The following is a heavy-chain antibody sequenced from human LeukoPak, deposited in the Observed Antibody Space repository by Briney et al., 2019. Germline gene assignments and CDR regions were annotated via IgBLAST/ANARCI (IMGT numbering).Heavy chain of an antibody. CDR2: INHSGST. CDR3: ASRKGFWSYRLDY. V-gene: IGHV4-34*01. Sequence: SETLSLTCAVYGGSFSGYYWSWIRQPPGKGLEWIGEINHSGSTNYNPSLKSRVTISVDTSKNQFSLKLSSVTAADTAVYYCASRKGFWSYRLDYWGQGTLVTVSS. CDR1: GGSFSGYY. J-gene: IGHJ4*02. D-gene: IGHD3-3*01.